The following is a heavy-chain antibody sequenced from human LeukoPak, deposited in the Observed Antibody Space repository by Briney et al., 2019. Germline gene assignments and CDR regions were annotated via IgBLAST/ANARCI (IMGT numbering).Heavy chain of an antibody. CDR3: ARAPWLSGGYYSYDAFDI. CDR2: INHSGST. D-gene: IGHD3-22*01. V-gene: IGHV4-34*01. J-gene: IGHJ3*02. CDR1: GGSISSYY. Sequence: KPSETLSLTCTVSGGSISSYYWSWIRQPPGKGLEWIGEINHSGSTNYNPSLKSRVTISVDTSKNQFSLKLSSVTAADTAVYYCARAPWLSGGYYSYDAFDIWGQGTMVTVSS.